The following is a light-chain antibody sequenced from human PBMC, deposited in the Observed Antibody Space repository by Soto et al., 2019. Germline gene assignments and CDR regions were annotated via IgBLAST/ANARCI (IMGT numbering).Light chain of an antibody. CDR1: QSVGSN. CDR2: EAS. Sequence: EIVMTQSPATLSVSPGERATLSCRASQSVGSNLAWHQQKPGQAPRLLIFEASRRATGIPARFSGSGSGTEFTLTISRLQSEDFAVYYCQQDNNWPRTFGQGTKV. CDR3: QQDNNWPRT. V-gene: IGKV3D-15*01. J-gene: IGKJ1*01.